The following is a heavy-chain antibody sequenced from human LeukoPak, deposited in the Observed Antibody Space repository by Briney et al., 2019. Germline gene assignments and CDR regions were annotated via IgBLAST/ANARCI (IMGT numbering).Heavy chain of an antibody. CDR1: GFTFSSYG. Sequence: PGRSLRLSCAASGFTFSSYGMHWVRQAPGKGLEWVAVISYDGSNKYYADSVKGRFTISRDNSKNTLYLQMNSLRAEDTAVYYCARTLWGLTLLSSDYWGQGTLVTVSS. V-gene: IGHV3-30*03. D-gene: IGHD3-16*01. J-gene: IGHJ4*02. CDR3: ARTLWGLTLLSSDY. CDR2: ISYDGSNK.